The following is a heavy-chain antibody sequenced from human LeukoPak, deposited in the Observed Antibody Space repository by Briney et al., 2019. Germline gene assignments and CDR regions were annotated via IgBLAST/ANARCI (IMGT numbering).Heavy chain of an antibody. Sequence: SETLSLTCTVSGGSISSSSYYWGWIRQPPGKGLERIGSIYYSGSTYYNPSLKSRVTISVDTSKNQFSLKLSSVTAADTAVYYCARQRAYYYGSGSYPISDAFDIWGQGTMVTVSS. CDR2: IYYSGST. V-gene: IGHV4-39*01. CDR1: GGSISSSSYY. D-gene: IGHD3-10*01. CDR3: ARQRAYYYGSGSYPISDAFDI. J-gene: IGHJ3*02.